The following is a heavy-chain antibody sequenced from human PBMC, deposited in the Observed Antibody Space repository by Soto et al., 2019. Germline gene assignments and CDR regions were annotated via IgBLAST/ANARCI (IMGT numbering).Heavy chain of an antibody. CDR3: ARGARIQLWQRGYYFDY. J-gene: IGHJ4*02. CDR2: IIPIFGTA. CDR1: GGTFSSYA. Sequence: QVQLVQSGAEVKKPGSSVKVSCKASGGTFSSYAISWVRQAPGQGLEWMGGIIPIFGTANYAQKFQGRVTITADESTSTAYMELSSLRSEDTAVYYCARGARIQLWQRGYYFDYWGQGTLVTVSS. D-gene: IGHD5-18*01. V-gene: IGHV1-69*12.